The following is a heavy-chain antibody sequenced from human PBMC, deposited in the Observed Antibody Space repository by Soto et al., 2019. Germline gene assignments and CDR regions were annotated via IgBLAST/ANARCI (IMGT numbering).Heavy chain of an antibody. V-gene: IGHV5-10-1*01. CDR1: GYSFTSYL. D-gene: IGHD6-6*01. CDR2: IDPSDSYT. CDR3: ASAFEYSSSS. Sequence: PGESLKISCKGSGYSFTSYLISWVRQMPGKGLEWMGRIDPSDSYTNYSPSFQGHVTISADKSISTAYLQWSSLKASDTAMYYCASAFEYSSSSCGQGTRVTFSS. J-gene: IGHJ5*02.